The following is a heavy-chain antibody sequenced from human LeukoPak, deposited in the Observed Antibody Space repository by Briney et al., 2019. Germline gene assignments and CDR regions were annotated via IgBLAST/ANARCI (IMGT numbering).Heavy chain of an antibody. CDR2: IYYSGST. CDR1: GGSISSTSYY. D-gene: IGHD1-26*01. V-gene: IGHV4-39*07. CDR3: ARRGGSYGGFDY. Sequence: SETLSLTCTVSGGSISSTSYYWGWIRQPPGKGLEWIGSIYYSGSTYNNPSLKSRVTISVDTSKNQFSLKLSSVTAADTAVYYCARRGGSYGGFDYWGQGTLVTVSS. J-gene: IGHJ4*02.